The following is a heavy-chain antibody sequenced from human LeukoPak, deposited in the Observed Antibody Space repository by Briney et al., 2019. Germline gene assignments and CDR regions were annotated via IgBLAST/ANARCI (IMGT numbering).Heavy chain of an antibody. Sequence: PGGSLRLSCAASGFTFSSYSMNWVRQAPGKGLEWVSVIYSGGSTYYADSVEGRFTISRDNSKNTLYLQMNSLRAEDTAVYYCASTYYGSGSYFALDPWGQGTLVTVSS. CDR1: GFTFSSYS. CDR3: ASTYYGSGSYFALDP. CDR2: IYSGGST. D-gene: IGHD3-10*01. J-gene: IGHJ5*02. V-gene: IGHV3-53*01.